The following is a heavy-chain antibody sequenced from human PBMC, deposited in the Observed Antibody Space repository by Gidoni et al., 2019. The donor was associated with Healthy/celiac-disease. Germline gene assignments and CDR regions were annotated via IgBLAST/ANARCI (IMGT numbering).Heavy chain of an antibody. Sequence: VQLVASGGGVVRPGGSLRRSCAAAGCTFDVYGMSWVRQAQGKGLEWVSGINWKGGSTGYVDSVKGRLTISRDNAKNALYLQMNSLRAEDTALYHWARTAFSSNRPDYYDDYYMDVWGKGTTVTVSS. CDR2: INWKGGST. V-gene: IGHV3-20*01. CDR3: ARTAFSSNRPDYYDDYYMDV. J-gene: IGHJ6*03. CDR1: GCTFDVYG. D-gene: IGHD2-2*01.